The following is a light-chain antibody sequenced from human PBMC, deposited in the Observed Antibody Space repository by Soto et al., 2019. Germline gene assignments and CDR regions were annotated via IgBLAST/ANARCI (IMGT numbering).Light chain of an antibody. CDR2: EVS. J-gene: IGLJ1*01. CDR3: SSYTSATTLV. V-gene: IGLV2-14*01. Sequence: QSALTQPASVPGSPGQSITISCTGTSSDVGGYNYVSWYQQYPGNAPKLMLYEVSNRPSGVSNRFSGSKSGNMASLTISGLQAEDEADYYCSSYTSATTLVFGTGTKVTVL. CDR1: SSDVGGYNY.